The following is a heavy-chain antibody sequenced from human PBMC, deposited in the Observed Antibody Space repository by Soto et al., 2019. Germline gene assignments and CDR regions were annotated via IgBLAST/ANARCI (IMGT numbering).Heavy chain of an antibody. CDR3: EKEMGAIAAAGLFDY. CDR1: GFTFSSYA. D-gene: IGHD6-13*01. V-gene: IGHV3-23*01. CDR2: ISGSGGIT. J-gene: IGHJ4*02. Sequence: PGGSLRLSCAASGFTFSSYAMRWVRQAPGKGLEWVSAISGSGGITYYADSVKGRFTISRDNSKNTLYLQMNRLRAEDKAVYYCEKEMGAIAAAGLFDYWGQGTLVPVSS.